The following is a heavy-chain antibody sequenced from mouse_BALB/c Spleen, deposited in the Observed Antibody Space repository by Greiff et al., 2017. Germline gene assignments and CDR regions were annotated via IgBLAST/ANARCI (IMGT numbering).Heavy chain of an antibody. Sequence: EVQGVESGGGLAKPGGSLKLSCAASGFTFSSYAMSWVRQSPEKRLEWVAEISSGGSYTYYPDTVTGRFTISRDNAKNTLYLEMSSLRSEDTAMYYCARVTTKAMDYWGQGTSVTVSS. CDR1: GFTFSSYA. J-gene: IGHJ4*01. V-gene: IGHV5-9-4*01. CDR3: ARVTTKAMDY. D-gene: IGHD2-12*01. CDR2: ISSGGSYT.